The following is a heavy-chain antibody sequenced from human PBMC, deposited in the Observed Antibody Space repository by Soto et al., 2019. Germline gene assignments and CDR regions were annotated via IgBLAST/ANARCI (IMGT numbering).Heavy chain of an antibody. CDR1: GGTFARYS. J-gene: IGHJ6*02. CDR2: IIPLLKTV. Sequence: QEELVQSGAEVKKPGSSVNVSCKASGGTFARYSITWVRQAPGQRLEWMGEIIPLLKTVNYAQKFQGRVTNTGDRSTSTVYMTLSRLRSDDTAVYYCALDPGDLFGYMDVWGHGKTVTVS. D-gene: IGHD4-17*01. V-gene: IGHV1-69*06. CDR3: ALDPGDLFGYMDV.